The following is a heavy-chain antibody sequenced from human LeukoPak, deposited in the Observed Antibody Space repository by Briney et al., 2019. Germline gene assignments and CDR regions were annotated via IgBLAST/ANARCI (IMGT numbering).Heavy chain of an antibody. CDR2: ISATGLST. J-gene: IGHJ3*01. D-gene: IGHD3-16*01. Sequence: GGSLTLSCTASDFAFTSSGMSWVRQVAGTGLEWVSFISATGLSTYYADSVKGRFTVSRDNSKNTLYLQMNSLRAADTAVYYCAKLMRHMMEDVLDLWGQGTVVTVSS. CDR3: AKLMRHMMEDVLDL. CDR1: DFAFTSSG. V-gene: IGHV3-23*01.